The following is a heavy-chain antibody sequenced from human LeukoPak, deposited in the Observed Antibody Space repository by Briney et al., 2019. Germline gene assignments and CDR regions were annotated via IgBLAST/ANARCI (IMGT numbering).Heavy chain of an antibody. D-gene: IGHD1-26*01. CDR3: TRDCGSYLFNY. CDR1: GFTFDDCG. Sequence: GGSLRLSCAASGFTFDDCGMTWVRQAPGKGLEWVSGINWNGGITGYADSVQGCFTISRDNAKNSLYLQMNGLRAEDTALYYCTRDCGSYLFNYWGQGTLVTVSS. J-gene: IGHJ4*02. CDR2: INWNGGIT. V-gene: IGHV3-20*04.